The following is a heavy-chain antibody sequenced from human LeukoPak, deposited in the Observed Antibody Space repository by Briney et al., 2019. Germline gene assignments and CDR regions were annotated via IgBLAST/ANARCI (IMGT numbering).Heavy chain of an antibody. D-gene: IGHD3-22*01. CDR1: GYSISSGYY. CDR2: IYHSGST. V-gene: IGHV4-38-2*02. Sequence: SETLSLTCTVSGYSISSGYYWGWIRQPPGKGLEWIGSIYHSGSTYYNPSLKSRVTISVDTSKNQFSLKLSSVTAADAAVYYCARTYYYDSSGYYYVDAFDIWGQGTMVTVSS. CDR3: ARTYYYDSSGYYYVDAFDI. J-gene: IGHJ3*02.